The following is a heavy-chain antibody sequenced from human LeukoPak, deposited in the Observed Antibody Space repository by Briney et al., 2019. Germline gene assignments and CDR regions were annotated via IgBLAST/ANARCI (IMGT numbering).Heavy chain of an antibody. D-gene: IGHD5-12*01. CDR3: ARWGYSGYDFFDY. CDR2: IYYSGST. Sequence: KPSETLSLTCTVSGGSISSYYWSWIRQPPGKGLEWIGYIYYSGSTNYNPSLKSRVTISVDTSKNQFSLKLSSVTAADTAVYYCARWGYSGYDFFDYWGQGTLVTVSS. CDR1: GGSISSYY. V-gene: IGHV4-59*01. J-gene: IGHJ4*02.